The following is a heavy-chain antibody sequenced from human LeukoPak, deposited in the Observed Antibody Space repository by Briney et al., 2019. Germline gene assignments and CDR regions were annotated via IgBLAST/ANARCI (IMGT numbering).Heavy chain of an antibody. CDR1: GFTFSSYS. CDR3: ARGAYYYDSSGYYD. Sequence: GGSLRLSCAASGFTFSSYSMNWVRQAPGKGLEWVSSISSSSSYIFYADSVKGRFTISRDNAKNSLYLQMNSLRAEDTAVYYCARGAYYYDSSGYYDWGQGTLVTVSS. J-gene: IGHJ4*02. V-gene: IGHV3-21*01. D-gene: IGHD3-22*01. CDR2: ISSSSSYI.